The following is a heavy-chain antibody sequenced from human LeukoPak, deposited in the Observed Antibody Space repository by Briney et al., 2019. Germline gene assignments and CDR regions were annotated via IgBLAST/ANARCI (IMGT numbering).Heavy chain of an antibody. V-gene: IGHV3-30-3*01. D-gene: IGHD3-3*01. CDR1: GFTFSNYA. CDR3: AKAISPRLDYYYGMDV. CDR2: ISYDGSNK. Sequence: GGSLRLSCAASGFTFSNYAIHWVRQAPGKGLEWVAVISYDGSNKYYADSVRGRLTISRDNSKNTLYLQMNSLRVEDTAVYYCAKAISPRLDYYYGMDVWGQGTTVTVSS. J-gene: IGHJ6*02.